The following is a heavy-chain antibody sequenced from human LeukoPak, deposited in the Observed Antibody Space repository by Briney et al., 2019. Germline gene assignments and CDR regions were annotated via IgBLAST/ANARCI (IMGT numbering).Heavy chain of an antibody. CDR1: GGSISTYY. CDR3: ARSPTGGSPFFDY. J-gene: IGHJ4*02. Sequence: SETLSLTCTVSGGSISTYYWSWIRQPPGKGLEWIGCIYYSGGTNYSPSLKSRLTISVDTSKNQFSLRLSSVTAADTAVYYCARSPTGGSPFFDYWGQGTLVTVSS. V-gene: IGHV4-59*01. D-gene: IGHD2-15*01. CDR2: IYYSGGT.